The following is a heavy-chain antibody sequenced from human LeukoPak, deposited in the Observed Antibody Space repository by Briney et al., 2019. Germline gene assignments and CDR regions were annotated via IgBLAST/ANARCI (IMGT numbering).Heavy chain of an antibody. J-gene: IGHJ4*02. V-gene: IGHV3-74*01. CDR2: INPDGSST. CDR1: GFTFSSYW. CDR3: ARDPFSSSSGFDC. Sequence: PGGSLRLSCAASGFTFSSYWMHWVRQAPGKGLVWVSRINPDGSSTSYADSVKGRFTISRDNAKNTLYLQMNSLRAEDTAVYYCARDPFSSSSGFDCWGQGTLVTVSS. D-gene: IGHD6-6*01.